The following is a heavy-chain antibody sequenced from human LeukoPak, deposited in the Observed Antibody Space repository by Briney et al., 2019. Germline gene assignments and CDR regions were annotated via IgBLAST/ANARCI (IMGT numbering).Heavy chain of an antibody. Sequence: ASVKVSCKASGGTFSSYAITWVRQAPGLGLEWMGRIIPTLEVANYAQKFQGRVTITADKSTSTAYMELGSLRPEDTAVYYCARVISGTWLWFWGQGTLVTVSS. D-gene: IGHD1-14*01. CDR1: GGTFSSYA. CDR2: IIPTLEVA. J-gene: IGHJ4*02. V-gene: IGHV1-69*04. CDR3: ARVISGTWLWF.